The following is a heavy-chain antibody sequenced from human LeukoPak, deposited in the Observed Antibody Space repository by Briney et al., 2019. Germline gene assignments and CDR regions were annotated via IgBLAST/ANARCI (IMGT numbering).Heavy chain of an antibody. D-gene: IGHD6-6*01. J-gene: IGHJ4*02. Sequence: GESLKISCKGPGYHFTNYWISWVRQIPGKGLEWMGTIDPSDSYNNYSPSFHGHVTISADKSISTADLQWSSLKASDTAMYYCARAYSRSRFDYWGQGTLVTVSS. V-gene: IGHV5-10-1*01. CDR3: ARAYSRSRFDY. CDR2: IDPSDSYN. CDR1: GYHFTNYW.